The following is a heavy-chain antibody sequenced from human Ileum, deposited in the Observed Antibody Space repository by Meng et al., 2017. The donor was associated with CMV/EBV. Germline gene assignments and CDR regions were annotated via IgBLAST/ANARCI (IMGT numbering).Heavy chain of an antibody. D-gene: IGHD2/OR15-2a*01. CDR2: IHGDDID. CDR3: VHRYSTSTGEVS. CDR1: GFSLTTVVHS. J-gene: IGHJ5*02. V-gene: IGHV2-5*05. Sequence: KSSGRTVEQPTSIITLCCSFAGFSLTTVVHSVGWIRQPPGKSPACLALIHGDDIDAFAPFLRSRLTVTRDISKHDVFLTMTNMDPADTATYYCVHRYSTSTGEVSWGQGTLVTVSS.